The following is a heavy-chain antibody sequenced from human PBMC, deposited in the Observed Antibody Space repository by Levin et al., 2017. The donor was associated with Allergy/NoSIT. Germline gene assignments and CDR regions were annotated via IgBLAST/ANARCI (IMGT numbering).Heavy chain of an antibody. CDR1: GGSFSGYY. Sequence: PSETLSLTCAVYGGSFSGYYWSWIRQPPGKGLEWIGEINHSGSTNYNPSLKSRVTISVDTSKNQFSLKLSSVTAADTAVYYCARGYVGGRNPYYFDYWGQGTLVTVSS. J-gene: IGHJ4*02. D-gene: IGHD1-14*01. CDR2: INHSGST. CDR3: ARGYVGGRNPYYFDY. V-gene: IGHV4-34*01.